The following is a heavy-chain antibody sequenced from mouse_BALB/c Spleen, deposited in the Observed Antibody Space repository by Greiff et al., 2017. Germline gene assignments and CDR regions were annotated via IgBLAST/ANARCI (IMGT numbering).Heavy chain of an antibody. CDR2: ISDGGSYT. CDR3: AREGYDGGVFDY. Sequence: EVKLMESGGGLVKPGGSLKLSCAASGFTFSDYYMYWVRQTPEKRLAWVATISDGGSYTYYPDSVKGRFTISRDNATNNLYLQMSSLKSEDTAMYYCAREGYDGGVFDYWGEGTTLTVSS. D-gene: IGHD2-14*01. J-gene: IGHJ2*01. CDR1: GFTFSDYY. V-gene: IGHV5-4*02.